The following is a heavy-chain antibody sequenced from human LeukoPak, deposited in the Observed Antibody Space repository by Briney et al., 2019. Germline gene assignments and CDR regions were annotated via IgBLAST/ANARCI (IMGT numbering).Heavy chain of an antibody. V-gene: IGHV1-18*01. Sequence: ASVTVSCKASGYTFTSYGISWVRQAPGQGLEWMGWISAYNGNTNYAQKLQGRVTKTTDTSTSTAYMELRSLRSDDTAVYYCARRQIHCSGGSCFLDYWGQGTLVTVSS. J-gene: IGHJ4*02. CDR2: ISAYNGNT. CDR1: GYTFTSYG. D-gene: IGHD2-15*01. CDR3: ARRQIHCSGGSCFLDY.